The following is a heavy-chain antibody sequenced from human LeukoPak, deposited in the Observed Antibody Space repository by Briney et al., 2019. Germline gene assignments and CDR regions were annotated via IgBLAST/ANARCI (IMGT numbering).Heavy chain of an antibody. D-gene: IGHD6-19*01. CDR2: IHYSGST. J-gene: IGHJ5*02. Sequence: SETLSLTGTVSDGTSRSYYRNWIRQPPGKGLEWIGRIHYSGSTYYNPSLKSRITISVDTSKNQFSLKLSSVTAADTAVYYCTKAVAGMGEIAWGQGTLVTVSS. CDR3: TKAVAGMGEIA. V-gene: IGHV4-59*05. CDR1: DGTSRSYY.